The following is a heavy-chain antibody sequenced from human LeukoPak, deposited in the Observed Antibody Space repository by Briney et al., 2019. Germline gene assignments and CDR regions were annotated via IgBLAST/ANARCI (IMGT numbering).Heavy chain of an antibody. CDR2: ISYDGTKK. Sequence: GRSLRLSCAASGFTFSAYAMHWVRQAPGKGLEWVALISYDGTKKYYADSVKGRLTISRDNSKNTLYLQMNSLRAEDTAVYYCAKDRRGLVPAANPGDYWGQGTLVTVSS. V-gene: IGHV3-30-3*01. D-gene: IGHD2-2*01. CDR1: GFTFSAYA. CDR3: AKDRRGLVPAANPGDY. J-gene: IGHJ4*02.